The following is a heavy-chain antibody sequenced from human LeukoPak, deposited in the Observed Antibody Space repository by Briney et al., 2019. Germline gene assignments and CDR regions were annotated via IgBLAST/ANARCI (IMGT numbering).Heavy chain of an antibody. V-gene: IGHV4-59*08. CDR1: GGSINNYY. CDR3: ARWSGSVTARNYYYYMDV. D-gene: IGHD6-6*01. J-gene: IGHJ6*03. Sequence: SETLSLTCTVSGGSINNYYWAWIRQPPGKGLQWIGHMYSNVITKYNPSLRTRVTISVDASRNQFSLNLSSVTAADTAVYYCARWSGSVTARNYYYYMDVWGEGTTVTVSS. CDR2: MYSNVIT.